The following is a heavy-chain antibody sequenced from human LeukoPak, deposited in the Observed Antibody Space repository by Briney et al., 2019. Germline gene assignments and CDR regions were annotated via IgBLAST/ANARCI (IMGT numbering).Heavy chain of an antibody. CDR2: ISYDESSK. V-gene: IGHV3-30-3*01. J-gene: IGHJ4*02. CDR3: ARGGRDGYSSADF. Sequence: GGSLRLSCAASGFTFSYYAMHWVRQAPGKGLEWVAVISYDESSKYYADSVKGRFTISRDNPKNTLYLQLNSLRAKDTAVYYCARGGRDGYSSADFWGQGTLVTVSS. CDR1: GFTFSYYA. D-gene: IGHD5-24*01.